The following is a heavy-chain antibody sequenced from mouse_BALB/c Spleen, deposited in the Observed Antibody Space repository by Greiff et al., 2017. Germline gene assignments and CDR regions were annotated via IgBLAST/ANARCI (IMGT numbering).Heavy chain of an antibody. J-gene: IGHJ4*01. Sequence: QVQLQQPGAELVKPGASVKLSCKASGYTFTSYWMHWVQQRPGQGLEWIGEIDPSDSYTNYNQKFKGKGTLTVDTSSSTAYMQLSSLTSEDSAVYYCARSANWDARYYAMDYWGQGTSVTVSA. V-gene: IGHV1-69*02. CDR1: GYTFTSYW. CDR3: ARSANWDARYYAMDY. CDR2: IDPSDSYT. D-gene: IGHD4-1*01.